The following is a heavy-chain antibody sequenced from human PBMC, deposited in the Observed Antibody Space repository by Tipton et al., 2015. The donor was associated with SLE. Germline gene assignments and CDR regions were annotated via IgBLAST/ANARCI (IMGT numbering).Heavy chain of an antibody. CDR3: ARDLPVAGTWFTS. CDR1: GFTFSSYS. Sequence: SLRLSCVGSGFTFSSYSMNWVRQAPGKGLEWVASISGSSSYRYYADSVQGRFTISRDNAKNSLYVQMDSLTVEDTAIYYCARDLPVAGTWFTSWGRGTLVTVSS. V-gene: IGHV3-21*06. CDR2: ISGSSSYR. D-gene: IGHD6-19*01. J-gene: IGHJ5*02.